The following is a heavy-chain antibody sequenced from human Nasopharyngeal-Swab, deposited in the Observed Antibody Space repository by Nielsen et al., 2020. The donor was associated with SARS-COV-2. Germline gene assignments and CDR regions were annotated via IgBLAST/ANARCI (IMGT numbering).Heavy chain of an antibody. J-gene: IGHJ6*02. CDR1: GFTFSTYW. V-gene: IGHV3-7*03. CDR3: AKGAYFMLITDV. D-gene: IGHD2-8*01. CDR2: IKQDGSDK. Sequence: GESLKISCAASGFTFSTYWMNWVRQTPGKGLEWVANIKQDGSDKRYVDSVKGRSTISRDNSKKTLDLQMTSLRVEDTAVYYCAKGAYFMLITDVRGQGTTVTVS.